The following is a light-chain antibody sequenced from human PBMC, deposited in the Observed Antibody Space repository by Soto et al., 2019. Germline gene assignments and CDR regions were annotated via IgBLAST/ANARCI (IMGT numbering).Light chain of an antibody. CDR1: NSNIGSNS. V-gene: IGLV1-44*01. Sequence: QSVLTQPPSASGTPGQRVTISCSGSNSNIGSNSVNWYQQLSGTAPKLLIYTNNQRPAGVPDRFSGSKSGTSASLAISGLQSEDEADYYCATWDDSLNGAVFGGGTQLTVL. CDR2: TNN. J-gene: IGLJ7*01. CDR3: ATWDDSLNGAV.